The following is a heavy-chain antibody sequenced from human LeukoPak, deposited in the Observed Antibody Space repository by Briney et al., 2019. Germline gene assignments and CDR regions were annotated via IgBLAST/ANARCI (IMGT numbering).Heavy chain of an antibody. V-gene: IGHV3-30*18. CDR3: AKDRCYCSSTSCYGIDY. Sequence: PGGSLRLSCAASGFTFSSYGMHWVRQAPGKGLEWVAVISYDGSNKYYADSVKGRFTISRDNSKNTLYLQMNSLRAEDTAVYYCAKDRCYCSSTSCYGIDYWGQGTLVTVSS. CDR1: GFTFSSYG. J-gene: IGHJ4*02. D-gene: IGHD2-2*01. CDR2: ISYDGSNK.